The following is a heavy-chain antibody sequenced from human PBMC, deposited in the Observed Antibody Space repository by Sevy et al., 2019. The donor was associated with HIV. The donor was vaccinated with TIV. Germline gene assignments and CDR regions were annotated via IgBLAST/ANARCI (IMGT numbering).Heavy chain of an antibody. V-gene: IGHV3-15*01. CDR3: TTNDVFDI. Sequence: GGSLRLSCAASGFTLSNAWMSWVRQAPGKGLEWVGRIKTNADGGPTDYAAPVKDRFTISRDDSKNTVYLQMNSLKIEDTAVYYCTTNDVFDIWGQGTMVTVSS. CDR2: IKTNADGGPT. CDR1: GFTLSNAW. J-gene: IGHJ3*02.